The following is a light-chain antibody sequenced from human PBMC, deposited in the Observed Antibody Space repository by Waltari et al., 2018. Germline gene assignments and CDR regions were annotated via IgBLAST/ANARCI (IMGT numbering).Light chain of an antibody. CDR1: QSVRNY. CDR3: QQRSSWPLT. V-gene: IGKV3-11*01. CDR2: DTS. Sequence: EIVLIQSPATLALSPGERATLSCRASQSVRNYLAWFQQKPGQVPRLLIYDTSNRGTGVPARFSGSGSGTDFTLTISSRESEDFAVYYCQQRSSWPLTFGGGTKVQIK. J-gene: IGKJ4*01.